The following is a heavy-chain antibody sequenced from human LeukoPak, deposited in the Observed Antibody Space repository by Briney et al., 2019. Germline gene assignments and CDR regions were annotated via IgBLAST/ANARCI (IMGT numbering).Heavy chain of an antibody. CDR1: GGSIXXXXXX. Sequence: SETLSLTXXVSGGSIXXXXXXXGWIRQPPXXXXXXXGSIYYSGSTYYNPXLKXRXTISVDTSKNQFSLKLSSVTAADTAVYYCARHVYVAAAPDYWGQGTLVTVSS. D-gene: IGHD6-13*01. J-gene: IGHJ4*02. CDR3: ARHVYVAAAPDY. V-gene: IGHV4-39*01. CDR2: IYYSGST.